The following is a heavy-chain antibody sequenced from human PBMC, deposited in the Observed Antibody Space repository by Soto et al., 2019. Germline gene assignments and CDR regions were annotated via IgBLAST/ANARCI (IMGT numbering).Heavy chain of an antibody. D-gene: IGHD1-20*01. V-gene: IGHV5-10-1*01. CDR2: IDPSDSYT. CDR1: GYSFTSYW. Sequence: GECLKVSFKGSGYSFTSYWISWVRQVPGKGLEWMGRIDPSDSYTNYSPSFQGHVTISADKSISTAYLQWSSLKASDTAMYYCARNGITGYYYYGMDVWGQGTTVTVSS. J-gene: IGHJ6*02. CDR3: ARNGITGYYYYGMDV.